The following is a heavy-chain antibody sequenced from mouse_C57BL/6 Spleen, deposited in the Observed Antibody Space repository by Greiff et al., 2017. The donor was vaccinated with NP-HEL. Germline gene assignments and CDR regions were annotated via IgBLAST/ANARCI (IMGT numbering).Heavy chain of an antibody. J-gene: IGHJ2*01. CDR2: ISGGGGNT. CDR1: GFTFSSYT. Sequence: DVKLVESGGGLVKPGGSLKLSCAASGFTFSSYTMSWVRQTPEKRLEWVATISGGGGNTYYPDSVKGRFTISRDNAKNTLYLQMSSLRSEDTALYYCARLIYYDYDGTAYFDYWGQGTTLTVSS. CDR3: ARLIYYDYDGTAYFDY. D-gene: IGHD2-4*01. V-gene: IGHV5-9*01.